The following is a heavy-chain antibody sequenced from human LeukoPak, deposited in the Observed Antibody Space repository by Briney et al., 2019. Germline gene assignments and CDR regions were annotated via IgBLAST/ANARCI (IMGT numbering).Heavy chain of an antibody. V-gene: IGHV1-69*13. CDR3: ARADTAMVKFDP. CDR1: GYTFTSYD. D-gene: IGHD5-18*01. J-gene: IGHJ5*02. Sequence: SVKVSCKASGYTFTSYDINWVRQATGQGLEWMGGIIPIFGTANYAQKFQGRVTITADESTSTAYMELSSLRSEDTAVYYCARADTAMVKFDPWGQGTLVTVSS. CDR2: IIPIFGTA.